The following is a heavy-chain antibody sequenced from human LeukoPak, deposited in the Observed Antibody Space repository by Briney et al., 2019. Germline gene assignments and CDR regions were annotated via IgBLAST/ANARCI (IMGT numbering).Heavy chain of an antibody. J-gene: IGHJ4*02. CDR2: ISGGGRTT. CDR1: GFTFTNHA. CDR3: AKNVVFTRYFDS. Sequence: PSGSLRLSCAASGFTFTNHAMSWVRQAPGKGLQWIAVISGGGRTTEYADSVKGRFTVSRDNSMNTLSLHMDSLRVEDTAIYYCAKNVVFTRYFDSWGQGTLVTVSS. V-gene: IGHV3-23*01. D-gene: IGHD2-2*01.